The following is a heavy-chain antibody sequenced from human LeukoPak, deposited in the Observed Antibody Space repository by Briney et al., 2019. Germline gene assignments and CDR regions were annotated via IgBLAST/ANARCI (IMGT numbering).Heavy chain of an antibody. V-gene: IGHV4-4*02. D-gene: IGHD2-8*01. CDR2: VYHSGST. J-gene: IGHJ5*02. Sequence: SETLSLTCAVSGGSISSSNWWWWVRQPPGEGLEGFGDVYHSGSTNYNPSLKSRVTISVDKSKNQFSLQLSCLTAADTAVYYCARAFVMAPSRAGWFDPWGQGTLVTVSS. CDR1: GGSISSSNW. CDR3: ARAFVMAPSRAGWFDP.